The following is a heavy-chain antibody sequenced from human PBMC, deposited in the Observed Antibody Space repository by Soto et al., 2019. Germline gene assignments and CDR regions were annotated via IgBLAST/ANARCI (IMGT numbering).Heavy chain of an antibody. CDR1: GFTFSIYG. Sequence: EVQLLESGGGLVQPGGSLRLSCAASGFTFSIYGLSWVRQAPGKGLEWVSAISGSGEKTYYAYSVKGRFTISRDNPKNTLYLQMHSLRAEDTAIYNCAKPLGSESYLPFDYWGQGTLVTVSS. CDR2: ISGSGEKT. D-gene: IGHD3-10*01. CDR3: AKPLGSESYLPFDY. J-gene: IGHJ4*02. V-gene: IGHV3-23*01.